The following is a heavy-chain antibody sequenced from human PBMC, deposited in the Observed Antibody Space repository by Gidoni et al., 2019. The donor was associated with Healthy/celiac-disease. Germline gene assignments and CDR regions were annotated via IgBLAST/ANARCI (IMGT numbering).Heavy chain of an antibody. J-gene: IGHJ4*02. CDR2: IYYSGST. CDR1: GGSISSGDYY. Sequence: QVQLQESGPGLVKPSQTLSLTCTVSGGSISSGDYYWSWIRQPPGKGLEWIGYIYYSGSTYYNPSLKSRVTISVDTSKNQFSLKLSSVTAADTAVYYCARVGGNSVPEGGGIDYWGQGTLVTVSS. D-gene: IGHD2-21*02. CDR3: ARVGGNSVPEGGGIDY. V-gene: IGHV4-30-4*01.